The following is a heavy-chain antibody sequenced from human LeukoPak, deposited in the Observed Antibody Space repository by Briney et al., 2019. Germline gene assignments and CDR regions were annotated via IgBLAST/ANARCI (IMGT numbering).Heavy chain of an antibody. V-gene: IGHV4-30-2*01. CDR2: IYHSGST. CDR1: GGSISSGGYS. CDR3: ARRVGWYFDL. J-gene: IGHJ2*01. Sequence: PSETLSLTCAVSGGSISSGGYSWSWIRQPPGKGLEWIGYIYHSGSTYYNPSLKSRVTISVDRSTNQFSLKLSSVTAADTAVYYCARRVGWYFDLWGRGTLVTVSS.